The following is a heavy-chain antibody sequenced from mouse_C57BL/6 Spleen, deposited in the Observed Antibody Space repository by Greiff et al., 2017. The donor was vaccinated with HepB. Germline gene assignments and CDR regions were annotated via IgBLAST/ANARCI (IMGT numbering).Heavy chain of an antibody. CDR2: IYPGSGST. V-gene: IGHV1-55*01. Sequence: QVQLQQPGAELVKPGASVKMSCKASGYTFTSYWITWVKQRPGQGLEWIGDIYPGSGSTNYNEKLKGKATLTVDTSSSTAYMQLSSLTSEDSAVYYCARGVITTGYFDVWGTGTTVTVSS. CDR3: ARGVITTGYFDV. J-gene: IGHJ1*03. D-gene: IGHD1-1*01. CDR1: GYTFTSYW.